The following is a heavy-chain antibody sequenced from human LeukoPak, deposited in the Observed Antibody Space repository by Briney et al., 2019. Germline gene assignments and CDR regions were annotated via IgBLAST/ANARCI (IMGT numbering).Heavy chain of an antibody. V-gene: IGHV4-39*01. CDR3: ARSNLAHYGYLTGDY. D-gene: IGHD5-18*01. J-gene: IGHJ4*02. CDR2: IYYSGST. CDR1: GGSISSSSYY. Sequence: PSETLSLTCTVSGGSISSSSYYWGWIRQPPGKGLEWIGSIYYSGSTYYNPSLKSRVTISVDTSKNQFSLKLSSVTAADTAVYYCARSNLAHYGYLTGDYWGQGTLVTVSS.